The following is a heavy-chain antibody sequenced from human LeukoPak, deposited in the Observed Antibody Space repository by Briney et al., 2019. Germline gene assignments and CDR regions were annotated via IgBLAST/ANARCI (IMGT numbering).Heavy chain of an antibody. V-gene: IGHV2-5*01. CDR3: AHIPPDYGDDVRWYFVL. J-gene: IGHJ2*01. D-gene: IGHD4-17*01. Sequence: SGPTLVNPPRTRTLTCTFSGFSLPTAGVGVAWIRQAPRKALEWLPLIHWNDDKRYSTSLNSRPTITEDTPKNQIVLAITNMVPVDTATYYCAHIPPDYGDDVRWYFVLSG. CDR2: IHWNDDK. CDR1: GFSLPTAGVG.